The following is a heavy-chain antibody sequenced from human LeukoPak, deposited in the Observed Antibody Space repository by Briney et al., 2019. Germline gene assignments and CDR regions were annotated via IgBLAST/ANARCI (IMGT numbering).Heavy chain of an antibody. D-gene: IGHD5-18*01. CDR1: GFSLSTSGLG. CDR3: AHRRYTAGYNWFDP. Sequence: ESGPTLVNPTQTLTLTCTFSGFSLSTSGLGVGWIRQPPVKALEWLAVIYWDDDNRYSPSLRNRLTITKDTSKNQVVLKMTNMDPVDTATYYCAHRRYTAGYNWFDPWGQGTLVTVSS. J-gene: IGHJ5*02. V-gene: IGHV2-5*02. CDR2: IYWDDDN.